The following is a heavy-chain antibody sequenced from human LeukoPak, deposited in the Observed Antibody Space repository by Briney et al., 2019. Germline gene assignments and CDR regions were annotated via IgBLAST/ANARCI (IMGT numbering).Heavy chain of an antibody. CDR3: ASWHQHRWYYYHGMDV. V-gene: IGHV3-11*01. J-gene: IGHJ6*02. Sequence: GGSLRLSCAASGFTFSDYYMSWIRQAPGKGLEWVSYISSSGSTIYYADSVKGRFTISRDNAKNSLYLQMNSLRAEDTAVYYCASWHQHRWYYYHGMDVWGQGTTVTVSS. CDR2: ISSSGSTI. D-gene: IGHD2-2*01. CDR1: GFTFSDYY.